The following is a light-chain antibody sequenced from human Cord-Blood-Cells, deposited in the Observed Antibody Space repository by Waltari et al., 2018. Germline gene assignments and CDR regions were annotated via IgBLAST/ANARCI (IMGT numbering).Light chain of an antibody. CDR2: GAS. V-gene: IGKV3-20*01. Sequence: EIVLTQSPGTLSLSQGERATLSCRASQSVSSSYLAWYQQKPGQAPRLLIYGASSRATAIPDRFSGSGSGTDFTLTISRLEPEDFAVYYCQQYGSSPLYTFGQGTKLEIK. CDR1: QSVSSSY. J-gene: IGKJ2*01. CDR3: QQYGSSPLYT.